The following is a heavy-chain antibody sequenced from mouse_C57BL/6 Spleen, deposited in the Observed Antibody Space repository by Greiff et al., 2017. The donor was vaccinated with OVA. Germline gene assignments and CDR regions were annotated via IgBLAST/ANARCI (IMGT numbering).Heavy chain of an antibody. CDR1: GYTFTDYN. Sequence: VQLQQSGPELVKPGASVKIPCKASGYTFTDYNMDWVKQSHGKSLEWIGDINPNNGGTIYNQKFKGKATLTVDKSSSTAYMELRSLTSEDTAVYYCARPHYYYGSSYGYFDVWGTGTTVTVSS. D-gene: IGHD1-1*01. CDR3: ARPHYYYGSSYGYFDV. V-gene: IGHV1-18*01. CDR2: INPNNGGT. J-gene: IGHJ1*03.